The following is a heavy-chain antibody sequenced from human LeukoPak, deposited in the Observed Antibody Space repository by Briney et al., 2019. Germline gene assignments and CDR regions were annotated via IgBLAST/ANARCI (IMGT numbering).Heavy chain of an antibody. V-gene: IGHV4-59*12. CDR3: ARVLGGYFDY. J-gene: IGHJ4*02. CDR2: IYYSGST. CDR1: GGSISSYY. Sequence: SETLSLTCTVSGGSISSYYWSWIRQPPGKGLEWIGNIYYSGSTNYNPSLKSRVTISVDTSKNQFSLKLSSVTAADTAVYYCARVLGGYFDYWGQGTLVTVSS. D-gene: IGHD3-16*01.